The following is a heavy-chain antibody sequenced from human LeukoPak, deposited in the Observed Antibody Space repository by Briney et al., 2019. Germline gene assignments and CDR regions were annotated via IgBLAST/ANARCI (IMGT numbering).Heavy chain of an antibody. CDR1: GYTFTNYT. J-gene: IGHJ4*02. D-gene: IGHD3-22*01. V-gene: IGHV7-4-1*02. CDR3: TRGRDTTGYFVY. CDR2: IDTNTGNP. Sequence: GASVKVSCTASGYTFTNYTINWVRLAPGQGLEWMGWIDTNTGNPTYAQGFAGRFVFSLDTSVTTTYLQISSLRAEDTAVYYRTRGRDTTGYFVYWGQGTLVTVSS.